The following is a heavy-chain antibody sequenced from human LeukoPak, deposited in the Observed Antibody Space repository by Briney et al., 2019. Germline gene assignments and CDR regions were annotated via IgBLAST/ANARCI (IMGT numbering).Heavy chain of an antibody. CDR2: IYSGSNM. CDR1: GFTVSSNY. V-gene: IGHV3-53*04. CDR3: ARVILPFYAMDV. Sequence: GGSLRLSCAASGFTVSSNYMSSVRQAPGRGLEWVSVIYSGSNMYYADSVKGRFTISRHNSKNALYLQMDSLRPEDTAVYYCARVILPFYAMDVWGQGTTVTVSS. J-gene: IGHJ6*02. D-gene: IGHD2-15*01.